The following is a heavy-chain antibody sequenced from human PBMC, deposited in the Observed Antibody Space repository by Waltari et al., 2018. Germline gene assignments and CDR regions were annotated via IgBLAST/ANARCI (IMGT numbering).Heavy chain of an antibody. D-gene: IGHD2-2*01. J-gene: IGHJ6*02. CDR3: AKGQVPAATIYYYYGMDV. CDR2: ISGSGGST. Sequence: EVQLLESGGGLVQPGGSLRLSCAASGFTFRSHALSWVRQAPGKGLEWVSVISGSGGSTYYADSVKGRFTISRDNSKNTLYLQMNSLRAEDTAVYYCAKGQVPAATIYYYYGMDVWGQGTTVTVSS. V-gene: IGHV3-23*01. CDR1: GFTFRSHA.